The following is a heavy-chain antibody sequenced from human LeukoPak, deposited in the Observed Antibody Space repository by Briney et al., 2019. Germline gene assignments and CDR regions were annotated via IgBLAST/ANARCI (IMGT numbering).Heavy chain of an antibody. J-gene: IGHJ5*02. CDR1: GGSISSYY. D-gene: IGHD6-13*01. CDR2: IYYSGST. V-gene: IGHV4-59*08. Sequence: SETLSLTCTVSGGSISSYYWSWIRQPPGKGLEWIGYIYYSGSTYYNPSLKSRVTISVDTSKNQFSLKLSSVTAADTAVYYCARARSGIAGFDPWGQGTLVTVSS. CDR3: ARARSGIAGFDP.